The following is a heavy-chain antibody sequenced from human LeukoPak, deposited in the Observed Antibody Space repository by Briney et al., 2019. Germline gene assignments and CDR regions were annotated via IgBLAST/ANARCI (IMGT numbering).Heavy chain of an antibody. J-gene: IGHJ5*02. V-gene: IGHV4-38-2*02. CDR1: GYSISSGYY. CDR3: ARDLGGSNRSRGWFDP. Sequence: KPSETLSLTCTVSGYSISSGYYWGWIRQPPGKGLEWIGSIYNSGTTYYNPSLESRVTISVDTSKNQFSLRLTYVTAADTALYYCARDLGGSNRSRGWFDPWGQGTLVTVSS. D-gene: IGHD2-15*01. CDR2: IYNSGTT.